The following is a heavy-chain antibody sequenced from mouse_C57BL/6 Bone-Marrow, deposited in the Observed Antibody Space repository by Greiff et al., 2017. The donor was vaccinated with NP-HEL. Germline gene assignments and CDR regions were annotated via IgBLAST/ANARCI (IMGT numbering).Heavy chain of an antibody. CDR2: IYPGGGYT. V-gene: IGHV1-63*01. D-gene: IGHD2-14*01. CDR3: ARGYSHYYAMDY. CDR1: GYTFTNYW. J-gene: IGHJ4*01. Sequence: VKLMESGAELVRPGTSVKMSCKASGYTFTNYWIGWAKQRPGHGLEWIGDIYPGGGYTNYNEKFKGKATLTADKSSSTAYMQFSSLTSEDSAIYYCARGYSHYYAMDYWGQGTSVTVSS.